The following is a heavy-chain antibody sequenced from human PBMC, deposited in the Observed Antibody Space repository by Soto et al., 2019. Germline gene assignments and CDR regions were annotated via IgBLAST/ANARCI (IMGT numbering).Heavy chain of an antibody. J-gene: IGHJ6*03. V-gene: IGHV1-18*01. CDR1: GYTFTSYG. Sequence: GASVKVSCKASGYTFTSYGISWVRQAPGQGLEWMGWISAYNGNTNYAQKLQGRVTMTTDTSTSTAYMELRSLRSDDTAVYYCARAGTEGLSFFGVFIPPQLHSHDYYYMDVGGKGTRVTVS. D-gene: IGHD3-3*01. CDR2: ISAYNGNT. CDR3: ARAGTEGLSFFGVFIPPQLHSHDYYYMDV.